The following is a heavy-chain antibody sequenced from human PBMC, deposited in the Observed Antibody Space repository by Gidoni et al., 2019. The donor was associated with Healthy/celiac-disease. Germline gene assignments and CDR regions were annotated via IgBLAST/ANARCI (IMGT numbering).Heavy chain of an antibody. D-gene: IGHD3-10*01. Sequence: QLQLQESGSGLVKPSQTLSLTCAVSGGSISSGGYSWRWIRQPPGKGLEWIGYIYHSGSPYYNPSLKSRVTISVDRSKNQFSLKLSSVTAADTAVYYCARGAGGSGTFGWFDPWGQGTLVTVSS. CDR2: IYHSGSP. CDR3: ARGAGGSGTFGWFDP. J-gene: IGHJ5*02. V-gene: IGHV4-30-2*01. CDR1: GGSISSGGYS.